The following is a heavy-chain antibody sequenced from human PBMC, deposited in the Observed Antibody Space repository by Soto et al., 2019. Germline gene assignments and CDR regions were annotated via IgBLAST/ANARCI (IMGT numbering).Heavy chain of an antibody. J-gene: IGHJ4*02. V-gene: IGHV1-2*02. CDR1: GYTFSDYY. CDR2: INPKTGDR. CDR3: ARARDLVPDY. Sequence: QVQLVQSGAEVKKPGASVKVSCKASGYTFSDYYMHWVRQAPGQGLEWMGWINPKTGDRNYAQKFQGRVTMTRDTSIGTAYIELRSLTSYDTAVYYCARARDLVPDYWGQGTPVTVSS.